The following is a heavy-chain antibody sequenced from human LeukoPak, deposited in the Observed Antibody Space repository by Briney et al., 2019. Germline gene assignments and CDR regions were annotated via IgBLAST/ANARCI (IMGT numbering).Heavy chain of an antibody. D-gene: IGHD3-10*01. CDR3: ARWVVRGVTPFDY. CDR1: GFTFSSYS. J-gene: IGHJ4*02. V-gene: IGHV3-48*04. Sequence: PGGPLRLSCAASGFTFSSYSMNWVRQARGKGLEGVSYISSSSSTIYYADSVKGRFTISRDNAKNSLYLHMNSLRAEDTAVYYCARWVVRGVTPFDYWGQGTLVTVSS. CDR2: ISSSSSTI.